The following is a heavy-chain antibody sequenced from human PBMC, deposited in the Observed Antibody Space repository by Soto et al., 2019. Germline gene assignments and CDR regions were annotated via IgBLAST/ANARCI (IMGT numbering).Heavy chain of an antibody. CDR2: VFSSVSA. Sequence: SETLSLGCIVSVVYVTRYTWTWVRQPANNGLERIGRVFSSVSATSSPYFKSLVRISMDTPENRISLKLDSVTAADAGVYYCTRDGVTTGETGGPGTLVTVS. CDR1: VVYVTRYT. D-gene: IGHD2-8*02. CDR3: TRDGVTTGET. V-gene: IGHV4-4*07. J-gene: IGHJ4*02.